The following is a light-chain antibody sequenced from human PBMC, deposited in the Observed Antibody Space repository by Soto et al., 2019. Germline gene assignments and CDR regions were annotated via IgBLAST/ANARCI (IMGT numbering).Light chain of an antibody. V-gene: IGKV1-39*01. Sequence: IQMTQSPFSLSASVGDRVTITCRASQSISRYLNWYQQKPGKAPKLLIFAASTLESGVPSRFSGSGSGTDFTLTISSLQPEDFATYYCPQSFSAPLTFGGGNKVDIX. CDR1: QSISRY. CDR3: PQSFSAPLT. CDR2: AAS. J-gene: IGKJ4*01.